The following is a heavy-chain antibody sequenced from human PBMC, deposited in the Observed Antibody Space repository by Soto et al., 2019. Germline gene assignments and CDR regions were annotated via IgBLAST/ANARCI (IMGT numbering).Heavy chain of an antibody. V-gene: IGHV3-23*01. D-gene: IGHD3-10*01. CDR3: AIWSLWMGVMDV. CDR1: GFTFSNYA. J-gene: IGHJ6*02. CDR2: IGGSGGST. Sequence: EVQLLESGGGLVQPGGSLRLSCAASGFTFSNYAMSWVRQAPGKGLEWVSGIGGSGGSTYYADSVKGRFTISRDNSKNTLYLQMHRLRAEDKAVYYCAIWSLWMGVMDVWGRGTTVTVFS.